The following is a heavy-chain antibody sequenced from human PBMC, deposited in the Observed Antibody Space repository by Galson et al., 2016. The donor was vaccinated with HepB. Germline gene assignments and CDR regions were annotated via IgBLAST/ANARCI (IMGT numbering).Heavy chain of an antibody. CDR3: ARDYIMMTVTWGPDY. CDR2: MSYDGSYK. D-gene: IGHD4-17*01. Sequence: SLRLSCAASGFTFSRYGIHWVRQAQGKGLEWVAVMSYDGSYKFYADSVRGRFTISRDNSEDTVYLQMNSLRAEDTAVYYCARDYIMMTVTWGPDYWGQGTLVSVSS. V-gene: IGHV3-30*03. J-gene: IGHJ4*02. CDR1: GFTFSRYG.